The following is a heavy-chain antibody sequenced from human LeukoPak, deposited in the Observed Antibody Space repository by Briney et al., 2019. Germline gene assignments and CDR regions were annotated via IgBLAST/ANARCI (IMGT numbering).Heavy chain of an antibody. CDR2: ISGSSSYI. V-gene: IGHV3-21*01. CDR1: GFTFSSYE. D-gene: IGHD1-26*01. Sequence: GGSLRLSCAASGFTFSSYEMNWVRQAPGKGLEWVSSISGSSSYIYYADSVKGRFSISRGNAKNSLYLQMNSLRAEDTAVYYCARDLLGWELHYFDYWGQGTLVTVSS. J-gene: IGHJ4*02. CDR3: ARDLLGWELHYFDY.